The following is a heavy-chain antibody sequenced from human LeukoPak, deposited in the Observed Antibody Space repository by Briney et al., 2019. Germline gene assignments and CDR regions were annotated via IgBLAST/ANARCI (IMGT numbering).Heavy chain of an antibody. Sequence: PGGSLRLSCVVSGFTFTSYAMSWVRQAPGKGLEWVSYISARDDSTHYAGSVKGRFTISRDKSKNTLYLQMNSLRAEDTAVYYCARSHYYNSNVPPDYWGQGTLVTVSS. CDR1: GFTFTSYA. CDR2: ISARDDST. J-gene: IGHJ4*02. V-gene: IGHV3-23*01. CDR3: ARSHYYNSNVPPDY. D-gene: IGHD2/OR15-2a*01.